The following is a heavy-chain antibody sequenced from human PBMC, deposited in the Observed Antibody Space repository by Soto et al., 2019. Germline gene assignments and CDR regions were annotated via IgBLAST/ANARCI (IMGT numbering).Heavy chain of an antibody. CDR2: IIPIFGTA. CDR3: ARRHGGYYGMDV. J-gene: IGHJ6*02. V-gene: IGHV1-69*12. CDR1: GGTFSSYA. Sequence: QVQLVQSGAEVKKPGSSVKVSCKASGGTFSSYAISWVRQAPGQGLEWMGGIIPIFGTANYAQKFQGRVTTTADESTSTADMELSSLISEDTAVYYCARRHGGYYGMDVWGQGTTVTVSS.